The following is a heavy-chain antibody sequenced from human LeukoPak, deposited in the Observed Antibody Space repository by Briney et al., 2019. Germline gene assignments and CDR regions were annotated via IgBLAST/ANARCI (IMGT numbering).Heavy chain of an antibody. Sequence: GASVKVSCKASGYTFTSYGISWVRQAPGQGLEWMGWISAYNGNTNYAQKLQGRVTMTTDTSTSTAYMELRSLRSDDTAVYYCARGGVRYFDWLLRMYYFDYRGQGTLVTVSS. CDR2: ISAYNGNT. CDR1: GYTFTSYG. V-gene: IGHV1-18*01. D-gene: IGHD3-9*01. CDR3: ARGGVRYFDWLLRMYYFDY. J-gene: IGHJ4*02.